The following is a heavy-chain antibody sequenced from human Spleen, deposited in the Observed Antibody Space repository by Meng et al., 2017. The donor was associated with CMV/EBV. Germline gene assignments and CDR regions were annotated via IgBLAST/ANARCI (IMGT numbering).Heavy chain of an antibody. V-gene: IGHV4-34*01. J-gene: IGHJ4*02. CDR3: ARGSSGYYGSGSSPYYFDY. CDR1: GGSFSGYY. CDR2: INHSGST. Sequence: QVQLRQLGEGLVKPSGTLSLTCAVYGGSFSGYYWSWIRQPPGKGLEWIGEINHSGSTNYNPSLKSRVTISVDTSKNQFSLKLSSVTAADTAVYYCARGSSGYYGSGSSPYYFDYWGQGTLVTVSS. D-gene: IGHD3-10*01.